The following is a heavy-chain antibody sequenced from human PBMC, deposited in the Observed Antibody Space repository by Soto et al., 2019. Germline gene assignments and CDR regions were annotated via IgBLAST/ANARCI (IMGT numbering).Heavy chain of an antibody. CDR1: GFTFSNAW. CDR2: IKSKTDGGTT. D-gene: IGHD6-13*01. Sequence: GGSLRLSCAASGFTFSNAWMSWVRQAPGKGLEWVGRIKSKTDGGTTDYAAPVKGRFTISRDDSKNTLYLQMNSLKTEDTAVYYCTTETYSSSPIYYYYYGMDVWGQGTTVTVSS. V-gene: IGHV3-15*01. J-gene: IGHJ6*02. CDR3: TTETYSSSPIYYYYYGMDV.